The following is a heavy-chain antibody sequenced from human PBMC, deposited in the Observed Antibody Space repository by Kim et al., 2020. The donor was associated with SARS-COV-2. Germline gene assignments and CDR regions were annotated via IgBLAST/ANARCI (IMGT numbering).Heavy chain of an antibody. J-gene: IGHJ4*02. D-gene: IGHD3-22*01. CDR2: K. Sequence: KYYADSVKGPFTISRDNSKNTLYLQMNSLRAEDTAVYYCARDYYDNYFDYWGQGTLVTVSS. CDR3: ARDYYDNYFDY. V-gene: IGHV3-33*01.